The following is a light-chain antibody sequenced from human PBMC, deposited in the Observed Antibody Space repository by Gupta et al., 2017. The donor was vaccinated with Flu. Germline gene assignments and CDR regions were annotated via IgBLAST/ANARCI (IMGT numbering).Light chain of an antibody. Sequence: DIVMTQSPLSLPVTPGEPASISCRSSQSLLHSNRYTYLDWYVQKPGQSPQLLIYLGSNRASGVPDRFSGSGSGTDFTLKISRVEAEDVGVYYCMQALQRGSFGQGTKLEIK. V-gene: IGKV2-28*01. CDR1: QSLLHSNRYTY. CDR3: MQALQRGS. J-gene: IGKJ2*03. CDR2: LGS.